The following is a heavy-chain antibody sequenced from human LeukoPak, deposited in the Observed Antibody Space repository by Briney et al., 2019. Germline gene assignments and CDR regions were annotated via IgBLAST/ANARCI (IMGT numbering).Heavy chain of an antibody. D-gene: IGHD4-17*01. CDR3: ARDQSDGDNRRYYFGY. CDR1: GGTFSSYA. J-gene: IGHJ4*02. CDR2: ITPIFGTA. Sequence: SVKVSCKASGGTFSSYAISWVRQAPGQGLEWMGGITPIFGTANYAQKFQGRVTITTDESTSTAYMELSSLRSEDTAVYYCARDQSDGDNRRYYFGYWGQGTLVTVSS. V-gene: IGHV1-69*05.